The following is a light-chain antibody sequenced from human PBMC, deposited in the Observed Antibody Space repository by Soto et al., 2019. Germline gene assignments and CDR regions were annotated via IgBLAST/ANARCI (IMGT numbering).Light chain of an antibody. V-gene: IGKV1-6*01. J-gene: IGKJ4*01. CDR1: QGIRND. CDR3: LQDYNYPLT. CDR2: AAS. Sequence: AIXXTQSPSSLSASVGDRVTITCRASQGIRNDLGWYQQKPGKAPKLLIYAASSLQSGVPSRFSGSGSGTDFTLTISSLQPEDFATYYCLQDYNYPLTFGGGTKVEIK.